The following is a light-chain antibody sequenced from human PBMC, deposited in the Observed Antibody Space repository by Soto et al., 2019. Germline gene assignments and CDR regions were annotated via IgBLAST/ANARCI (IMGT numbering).Light chain of an antibody. CDR2: WAS. Sequence: DIVMTQSPDSLAVSLGERASINCKSSQSVLYSLNSKNQLAWYQQKPGQPPKLLIYWASTRESGVPDRFSGSGSGTDFTLTITSLQAEDVAVYYCQQFYSTPRTFGQGTKVDIK. J-gene: IGKJ1*01. V-gene: IGKV4-1*01. CDR3: QQFYSTPRT. CDR1: QSVLYSLNSKNQ.